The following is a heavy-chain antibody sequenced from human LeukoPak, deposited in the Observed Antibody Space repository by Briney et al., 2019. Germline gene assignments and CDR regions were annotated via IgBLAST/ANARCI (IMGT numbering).Heavy chain of an antibody. J-gene: IGHJ6*02. CDR3: ARSRGQLVRYYYYGMDV. CDR2: INHSGST. V-gene: IGHV4-34*01. CDR1: GGSFSGYY. D-gene: IGHD6-13*01. Sequence: SETLSLTCAVYGGSFSGYYWSWIRQPPGKGLEWIGEINHSGSTNYTPSLKSRVTISVDTSKNQFSLKLSSVTAADTAVYYCARSRGQLVRYYYYGMDVWGQGTTVTVSS.